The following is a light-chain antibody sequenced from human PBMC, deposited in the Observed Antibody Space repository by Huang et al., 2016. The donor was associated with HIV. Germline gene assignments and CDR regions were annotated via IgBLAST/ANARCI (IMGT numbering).Light chain of an antibody. V-gene: IGKV1-NL1*01. CDR1: QGLMNS. Sequence: DIQLTQTPSSLSAYVGDRVTITCRASQGLMNSLAWYQHKPGKAPRLLLYAASRLQSGVPSRFSGSVFGTDYTLTISSLQPEDFATYYCQQYYGDLWTFGQGTRVDIK. CDR2: AAS. J-gene: IGKJ1*01. CDR3: QQYYGDLWT.